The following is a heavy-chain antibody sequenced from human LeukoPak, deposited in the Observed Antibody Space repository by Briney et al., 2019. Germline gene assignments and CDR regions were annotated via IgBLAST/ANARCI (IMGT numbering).Heavy chain of an antibody. CDR3: ARQQQQLWYD. CDR2: INIDGSYT. V-gene: IGHV3-74*01. D-gene: IGHD5-18*01. CDR1: GFTFSNSW. Sequence: PGGSLRLSCTASGFTFSNSWMHWVRQVPGKGLVWVSRINIDGSYTNYADSVKGRFTISRDNAKNSLYLQMNSLRAEDTAVYFCARQQQQLWYDWGQGTLVTVSS. J-gene: IGHJ4*02.